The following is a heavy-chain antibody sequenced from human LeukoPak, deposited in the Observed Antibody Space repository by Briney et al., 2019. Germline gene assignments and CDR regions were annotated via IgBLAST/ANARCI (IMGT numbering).Heavy chain of an antibody. D-gene: IGHD4-17*01. Sequence: PGGSLRLSRAASCFTDRTSWIISVRQPPGKGLEWVSVIYNTGSTYNADSVKGRFTISRHNSKNTAYLQMRNLRAENTAMYYCENGDPTLSYKIDYWGQGTLVTVSS. CDR2: IYNTGST. CDR1: CFTDRTSW. CDR3: ENGDPTLSYKIDY. J-gene: IGHJ4*02. V-gene: IGHV3-53*04.